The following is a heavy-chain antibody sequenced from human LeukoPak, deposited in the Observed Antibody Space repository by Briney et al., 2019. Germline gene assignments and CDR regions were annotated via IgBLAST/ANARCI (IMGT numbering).Heavy chain of an antibody. CDR1: GDSISGSKYF. D-gene: IGHD3-3*01. V-gene: IGHV4-39*07. CDR3: ARVGSGLNLYYFDY. CDR2: FYSGGST. Sequence: SETLSLTCTVFGDSISGSKYFWGWIRQPPGKGLEWIGNFYSGGSTYYNPSLKRRVAISEDTSGKQFSLRLGSVTAADTAVYFCARVGSGLNLYYFDYWGQGILVTVSS. J-gene: IGHJ4*02.